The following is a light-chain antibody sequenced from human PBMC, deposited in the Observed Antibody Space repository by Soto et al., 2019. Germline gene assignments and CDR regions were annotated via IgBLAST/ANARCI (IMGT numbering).Light chain of an antibody. V-gene: IGKV2-30*02. J-gene: IGKJ1*01. CDR2: EVS. CDR3: MRGTHWPWT. CDR1: QSLIHSDGNTY. Sequence: DVVMTQSPLSLPVTLGQPASISCRSSQSLIHSDGNTYLSWFQQRPGQSPRRLIYEVSDRDSGVPDRFSGSGSGTDFTLKISRVEAEDVGVYYCMRGTHWPWTFGQGTAVEIK.